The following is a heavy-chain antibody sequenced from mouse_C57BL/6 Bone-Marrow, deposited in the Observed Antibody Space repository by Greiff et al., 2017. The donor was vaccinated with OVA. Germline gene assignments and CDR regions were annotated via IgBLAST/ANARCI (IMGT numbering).Heavy chain of an antibody. Sequence: DVKLVESGGDLVKPGGSLKLSCAASGFTFSSYGMSWVRQTPDKRLEWVATISSGGSYTYYPDSVKGRFTISRDNAKNTLYLQMSSLKSEDTAMYYCARQNPFAYWGQGTLVTVSA. J-gene: IGHJ3*01. V-gene: IGHV5-6*02. CDR1: GFTFSSYG. CDR3: ARQNPFAY. CDR2: ISSGGSYT.